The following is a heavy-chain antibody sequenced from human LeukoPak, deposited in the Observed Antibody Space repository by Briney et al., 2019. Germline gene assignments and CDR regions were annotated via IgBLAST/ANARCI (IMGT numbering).Heavy chain of an antibody. CDR2: INPNSGGT. CDR3: ARNGGLYYYGSGTPYYYYYMDV. J-gene: IGHJ6*03. D-gene: IGHD3-10*01. V-gene: IGHV1-2*02. CDR1: GYTFTGYY. Sequence: ASVKVSCKASGYTFTGYYMHWVRQAPGQGLEWMGWINPNSGGTNYAQKFQARVTMTRDTSISTAYMELSRLRSDDTAVYYCARNGGLYYYGSGTPYYYYYMDVWGKGTTVTVSS.